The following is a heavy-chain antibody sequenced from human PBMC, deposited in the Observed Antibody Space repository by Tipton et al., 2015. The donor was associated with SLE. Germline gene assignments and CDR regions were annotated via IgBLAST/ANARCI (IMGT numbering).Heavy chain of an antibody. V-gene: IGHV4-61*08. D-gene: IGHD6-19*01. CDR3: ARGRIAVGFDP. J-gene: IGHJ5*02. Sequence: LRLSCTVSGGSISSGDYYWSWIRQPPGKGLEWIGYIYYSGSTNYNPSLKSRVTISVDTSKNQFSLKLSSVTAADTAVYYCARGRIAVGFDPWGQGTLVTVAS. CDR2: IYYSGST. CDR1: GGSISSGDYY.